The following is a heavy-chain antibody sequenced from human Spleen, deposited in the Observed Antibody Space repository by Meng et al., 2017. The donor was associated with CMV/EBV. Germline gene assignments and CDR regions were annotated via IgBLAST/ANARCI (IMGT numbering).Heavy chain of an antibody. V-gene: IGHV3-53*01. CDR1: GFTVSSNY. CDR2: IYSGGST. Sequence: GESLKISCAASGFTVSSNYMSWVRQAPGKGLEWVSVIYSGGSTYYADSVKGRFTISRDNSKNTLYLQMNSLRAEDTAVYYCAREDTRGGMDVWGQGTTDTVSS. J-gene: IGHJ6*02. D-gene: IGHD5-18*01. CDR3: AREDTRGGMDV.